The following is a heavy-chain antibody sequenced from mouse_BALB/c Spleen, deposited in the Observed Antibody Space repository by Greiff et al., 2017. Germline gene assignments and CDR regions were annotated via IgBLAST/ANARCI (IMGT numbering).Heavy chain of an antibody. V-gene: IGHV1-54*02. J-gene: IGHJ3*01. D-gene: IGHD3-1*01. Sequence: QVHVKQSGAELVRPGTSVKVSCKASGYAFTNYLIEWVKQRPGQGLEWIGWIDPENGNTIYDPKFQGKASITADTSSNTAYLQLSSLTSEDTAVYYCARRQLGLPFAYWGQGTLVTVSA. CDR1: GYAFTNYL. CDR3: ARRQLGLPFAY. CDR2: IDPENGNT.